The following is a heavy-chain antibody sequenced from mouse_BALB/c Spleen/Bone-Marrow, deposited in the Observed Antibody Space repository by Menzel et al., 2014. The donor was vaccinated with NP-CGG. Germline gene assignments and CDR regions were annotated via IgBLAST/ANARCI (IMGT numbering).Heavy chain of an antibody. CDR3: VHGNYVDY. CDR1: GFNIKDTY. Sequence: EVQLQQSGAELVRPGALVKLSCKVSGFNIKDTYMHWVKQRPEQGLEWIGRIDPANGNTKYDPKSQGKATITADTSSNTAYLQLSSLTSEDTAVYYCVHGNYVDYWSQGTPLTVSS. CDR2: IDPANGNT. D-gene: IGHD2-1*01. V-gene: IGHV14-3*02. J-gene: IGHJ2*01.